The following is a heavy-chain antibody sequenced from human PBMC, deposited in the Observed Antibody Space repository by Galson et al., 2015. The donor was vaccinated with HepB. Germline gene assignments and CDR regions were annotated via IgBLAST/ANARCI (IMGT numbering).Heavy chain of an antibody. J-gene: IGHJ3*02. V-gene: IGHV3-33*01. Sequence: SLRLSCAASGFTFSRYGMHWVRQAPGKGLEWVAVIWYDGSNKYYADSVKGRFTISRDNSKNTLYLQMNSLRAEDTAVYYCAREKKDGYNRNAFDIWGQGTMVTVSS. CDR1: GFTFSRYG. CDR3: AREKKDGYNRNAFDI. CDR2: IWYDGSNK. D-gene: IGHD5-24*01.